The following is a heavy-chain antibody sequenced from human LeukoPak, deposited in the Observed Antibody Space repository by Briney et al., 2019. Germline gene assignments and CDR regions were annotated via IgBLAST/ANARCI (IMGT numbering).Heavy chain of an antibody. V-gene: IGHV3-72*01. D-gene: IGHD1-14*01. CDR3: TAGLRYLTTWV. CDR2: STNKHDGYIT. Sequence: GGSLRLSCAASGFSFSDHYMDWVRQAPGKGLEWVGRSTNKHDGYITTYAAAVTGRFIVSRDSAKNLVYLQMNSLKTEDTAVYYCTAGLRYLTTWVWGRGTQVTVSS. CDR1: GFSFSDHY. J-gene: IGHJ4*02.